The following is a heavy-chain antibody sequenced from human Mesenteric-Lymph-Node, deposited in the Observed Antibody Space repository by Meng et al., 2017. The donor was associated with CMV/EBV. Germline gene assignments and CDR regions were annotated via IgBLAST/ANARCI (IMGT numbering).Heavy chain of an antibody. V-gene: IGHV3-30*02. CDR3: ALQYCGGDCYSPYYYYGMDV. Sequence: GESLKISCAASGFTFSSYGMHWVRQAPGKGLEWVAFIRYDGSNKYYADSVKGRFTISRDNSKNTLYLQMNSLRAEDTAVYYCALQYCGGDCYSPYYYYGMDVWGQGTTVTVSS. D-gene: IGHD2-21*01. CDR2: IRYDGSNK. CDR1: GFTFSSYG. J-gene: IGHJ6*02.